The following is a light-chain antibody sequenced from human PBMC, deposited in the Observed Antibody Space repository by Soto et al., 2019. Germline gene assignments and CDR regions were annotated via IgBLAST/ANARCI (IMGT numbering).Light chain of an antibody. CDR2: GAS. J-gene: IGKJ1*01. V-gene: IGKV3-20*01. CDR1: QSVSSSY. CDR3: QQYGSSPWT. Sequence: EIVLTQSPGTLSLSLGERATLSCRASQSVSSSYLAWYQQKPGQAPRLLLYGASSRATGIPDRFSGSGSGPDFTLTISRLEPEDVAVYYCQQYGSSPWTFGQGTKVEIK.